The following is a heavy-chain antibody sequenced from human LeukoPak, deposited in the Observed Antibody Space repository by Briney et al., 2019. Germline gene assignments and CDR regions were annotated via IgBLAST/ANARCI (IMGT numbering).Heavy chain of an antibody. CDR1: GYTFTSYG. CDR3: ARASIHDSSGTYHYYGMDV. V-gene: IGHV1-18*01. CDR2: ISAYNGNT. J-gene: IGHJ6*02. D-gene: IGHD3-22*01. Sequence: ASVKVSCKASGYTFTSYGISWVRQAPGQGLEWMGWISAYNGNTNYAQKLQGRVTMTTDTSTSTAYMELRSLRSDDTAVYYCARASIHDSSGTYHYYGMDVWGQGTTVTVSS.